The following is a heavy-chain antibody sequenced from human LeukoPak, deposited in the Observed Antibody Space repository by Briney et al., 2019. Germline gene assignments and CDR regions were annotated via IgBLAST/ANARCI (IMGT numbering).Heavy chain of an antibody. CDR3: ARAPPRGALDY. Sequence: SETLSLTCTVSGVSISSSNSYWGWIRQPPGKGLEWIGEINHSGSTNYNPSLKSRVTISVDTSKNQFSLKPSSVTAADTAVYYCARAPPRGALDYWGQGTLVTVSS. CDR1: GVSISSSNSY. J-gene: IGHJ4*02. V-gene: IGHV4-39*07. CDR2: INHSGST. D-gene: IGHD3-10*01.